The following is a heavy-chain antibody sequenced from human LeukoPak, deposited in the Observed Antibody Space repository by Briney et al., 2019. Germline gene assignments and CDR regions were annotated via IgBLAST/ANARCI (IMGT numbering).Heavy chain of an antibody. CDR3: ARDNQWLVLSLDY. Sequence: PGGSLRLSCAASGFTFSSYSMNWVRQAPGKGLEWVSYISSSSSTIYYADSVKGRFTISRDNAKNSLYLQMNSLRAEDTSVYYCARDNQWLVLSLDYWGQGTLVTVSS. V-gene: IGHV3-48*01. J-gene: IGHJ4*02. D-gene: IGHD6-19*01. CDR2: ISSSSSTI. CDR1: GFTFSSYS.